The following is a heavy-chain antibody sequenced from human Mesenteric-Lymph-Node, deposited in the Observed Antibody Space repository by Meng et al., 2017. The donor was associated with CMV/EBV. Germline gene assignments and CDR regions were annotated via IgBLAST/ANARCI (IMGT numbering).Heavy chain of an antibody. J-gene: IGHJ5*02. CDR1: GGSISNYY. V-gene: IGHV4-59*01. CDR2: IYYSGST. CDR3: ARDRMFDP. Sequence: SETLSLTCTVSGGSISNYYWSWIRQPPGKGLEWIGYIYYSGSTNYNPSLKSRVTISVDTSKNQFSLKLSSATAADTAVYYCARDRMFDPWGQGTLVTVSS. D-gene: IGHD2-15*01.